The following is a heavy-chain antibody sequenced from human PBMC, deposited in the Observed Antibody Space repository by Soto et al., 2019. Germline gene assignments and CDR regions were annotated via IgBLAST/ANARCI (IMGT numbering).Heavy chain of an antibody. D-gene: IGHD6-19*01. J-gene: IGHJ6*02. CDR2: IIPIFGTA. CDR1: GGTFSSYA. Sequence: QVQLVQSGAEVKKPGSSVKVSCKASGGTFSSYAISWVRQAPGQGLEWMGGIIPIFGTANYAQKFQGRVTITADESTSTAYMELSSLRSEDTAVYYCARAPLSSGWPNYYYYGMDVWGQGTTVTVSS. V-gene: IGHV1-69*01. CDR3: ARAPLSSGWPNYYYYGMDV.